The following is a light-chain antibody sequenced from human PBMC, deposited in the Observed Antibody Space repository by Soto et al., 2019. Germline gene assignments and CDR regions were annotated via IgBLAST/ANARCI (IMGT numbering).Light chain of an antibody. V-gene: IGKV3D-11*02. CDR3: QQRRSWQVT. CDR1: QSVSSN. J-gene: IGKJ5*01. CDR2: DAS. Sequence: EIVMTQSPATLPVSPGERATLSCRASQSVSSNLAWYQQKPGQAPRFLIYDASKRATGIPARFSGSGSGTNFTLTISSLEPEDFAVYYCQQRRSWQVTFGQGTRLEIK.